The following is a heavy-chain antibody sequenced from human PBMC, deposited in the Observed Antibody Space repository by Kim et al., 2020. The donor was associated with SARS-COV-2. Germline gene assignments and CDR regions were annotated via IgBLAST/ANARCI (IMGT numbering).Heavy chain of an antibody. J-gene: IGHJ4*02. Sequence: NTNYAQQLQGRVTMTTDTSTSTAYMELRSLRSDDTAVYYCARECDDYFDYWGQGTLVTVSS. CDR2: NT. V-gene: IGHV1-18*01. CDR3: ARECDDYFDY.